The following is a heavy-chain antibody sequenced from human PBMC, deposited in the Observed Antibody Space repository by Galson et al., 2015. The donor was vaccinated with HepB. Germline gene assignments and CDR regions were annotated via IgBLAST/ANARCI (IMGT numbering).Heavy chain of an antibody. CDR2: IYSGSGT. D-gene: IGHD3-22*01. CDR3: ARDSSGPAY. V-gene: IGHV3-53*01. CDR1: GFTVTNNY. Sequence: SLRLSYAASGFTVTNNYMSWVRQAPGKGLEWVSVIYSGSGTYYADSVKGRFTISRDNFKNSLYLQMNSLRAEDTAVYYCARDSSGPAYWGQGTLVTVSS. J-gene: IGHJ4*02.